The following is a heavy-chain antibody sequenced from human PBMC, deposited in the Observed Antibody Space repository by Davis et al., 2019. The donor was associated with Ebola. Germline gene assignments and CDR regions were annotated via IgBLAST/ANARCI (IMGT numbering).Heavy chain of an antibody. CDR1: GYTFTGYY. CDR3: ARGRGVAGATTYYYYYGMDV. CDR2: INPNSCGP. D-gene: IGHD1-26*01. J-gene: IGHJ6*02. V-gene: IGHV1-2*04. Sequence: ASVKVSCKASGYTFTGYYMHWVRQAPGQPLDWLGWINPNSCGPNYAQKFQGWVTMTRDTSISTAYMELSRLRSDETAVYYCARGRGVAGATTYYYYYGMDVWGQGTTVTVSS.